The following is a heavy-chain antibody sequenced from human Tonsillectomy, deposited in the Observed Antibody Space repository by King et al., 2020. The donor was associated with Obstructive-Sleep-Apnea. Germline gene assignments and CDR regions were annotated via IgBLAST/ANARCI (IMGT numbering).Heavy chain of an antibody. V-gene: IGHV4-4*02. D-gene: IGHD4-17*01. CDR3: ARDALRFYYYYGMDV. J-gene: IGHJ6*02. CDR2: IYHSGST. CDR1: GGSISSSNW. Sequence: QLQESGPGLVKPSGTLSLTCAVSGGSISSSNWWSWVRQPPGKGLEWIGAIYHSGSTNYNPSLKSRSTISVDKSKNQFSLKLSSVTAAATAVYYCARDALRFYYYYGMDVWGQGTTVTVSS.